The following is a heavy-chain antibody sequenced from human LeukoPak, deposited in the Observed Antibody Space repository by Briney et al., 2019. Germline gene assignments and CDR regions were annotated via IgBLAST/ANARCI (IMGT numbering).Heavy chain of an antibody. CDR2: ISSSSYI. V-gene: IGHV3-21*01. J-gene: IGHJ4*02. Sequence: GGSLRLSCAASGFTFSSYSMNWVRQAPGKGLEWVSSISSSSYISYADSVKGRFTISRDNAKNSLYLQMNSLRAEDTAIYYCVRDQNKWEPLLEYWGQGTLVTVSS. CDR3: VRDQNKWEPLLEY. D-gene: IGHD3-3*01. CDR1: GFTFSSYS.